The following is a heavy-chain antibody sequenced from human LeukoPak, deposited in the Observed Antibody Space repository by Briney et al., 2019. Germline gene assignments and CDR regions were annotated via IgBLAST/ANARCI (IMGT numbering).Heavy chain of an antibody. D-gene: IGHD3-10*01. Sequence: GGSLRLSCAASGFTFNSYWMQWVRQAPGEGLVWVSCINTDGTNTRYADSVKGRFTISRDNAKNSLYLQMNSLRAEDTAVYYCARDLFMVRGVINIPEYFQHWGQGTLVTVSS. CDR1: GFTFNSYW. CDR2: INTDGTNT. J-gene: IGHJ1*01. V-gene: IGHV3-74*01. CDR3: ARDLFMVRGVINIPEYFQH.